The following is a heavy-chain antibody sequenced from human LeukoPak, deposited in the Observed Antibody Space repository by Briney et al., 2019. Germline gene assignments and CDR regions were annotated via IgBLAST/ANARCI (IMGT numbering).Heavy chain of an antibody. V-gene: IGHV3-11*01. CDR2: ISSGGSAV. J-gene: IGHJ4*02. CDR1: GFTFSDYF. Sequence: GGSLRLSCAASGFTFSDYFMSWIRQAPGKGLEWVSFISSGGSAVFYADSVKGRFTISRDNAKNSLYLRMNSLRAEDTAVYFCARVVMVRGVISYFDYWGQGTLVTVSS. CDR3: ARVVMVRGVISYFDY. D-gene: IGHD3-10*01.